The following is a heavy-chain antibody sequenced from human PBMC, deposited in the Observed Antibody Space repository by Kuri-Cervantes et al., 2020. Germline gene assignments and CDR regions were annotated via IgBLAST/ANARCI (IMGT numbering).Heavy chain of an antibody. CDR2: IIPIFGTA. Sequence: SVKVSCKTSGYTFTTYYIHCVRQAPGQGLEWMGGIIPIFGTANYAQKFQGRVTITTDESTSTAYMELSSLRSEDTAVYYCARATAAGTKTEYYFDYWGQGTLVTVS. CDR3: ARATAAGTKTEYYFDY. V-gene: IGHV1-69*05. J-gene: IGHJ4*02. CDR1: GYTFTTYY. D-gene: IGHD6-13*01.